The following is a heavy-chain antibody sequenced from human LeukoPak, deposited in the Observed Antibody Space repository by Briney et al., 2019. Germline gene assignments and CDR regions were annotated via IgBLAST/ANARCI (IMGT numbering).Heavy chain of an antibody. D-gene: IGHD4-17*01. CDR3: ARDEWGVTRTVTTIHYFDY. CDR2: INTNTGNP. J-gene: IGHJ4*02. V-gene: IGHV7-4-1*02. Sequence: ASVKVSCKASGYTFTSYAMNWVRQAPGQGLEWMGWINTNTGNPTYAQGFTGRFVFSLDTSVSTAYLQISSLKAEDTAVYYCARDEWGVTRTVTTIHYFDYWGQGTLVTVSS. CDR1: GYTFTSYA.